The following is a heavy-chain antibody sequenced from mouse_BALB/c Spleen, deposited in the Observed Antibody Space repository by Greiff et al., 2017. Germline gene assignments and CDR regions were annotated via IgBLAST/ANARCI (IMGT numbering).Heavy chain of an antibody. V-gene: IGHV5-4*02. CDR1: GFTFSDYY. CDR2: ISDGGSYT. Sequence: EVQLVESGGGLVKPGGSLKLSCAASGFTFSDYYMYWVRQTPEKRLEWVATISDGGSYTYYPDSVKGRFTISRDNAKNNLYLQMSSLKSEDTAMYYCARGYDDGDYFDYWGQGTTLTVSS. J-gene: IGHJ2*01. CDR3: ARGYDDGDYFDY. D-gene: IGHD2-14*01.